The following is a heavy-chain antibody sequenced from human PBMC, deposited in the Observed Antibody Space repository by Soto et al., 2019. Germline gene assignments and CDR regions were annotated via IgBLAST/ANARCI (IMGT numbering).Heavy chain of an antibody. CDR2: IYHSGST. J-gene: IGHJ6*02. CDR3: ASRTVLRFLEWLPRRNYYYGMDV. CDR1: GYSISSGYY. Sequence: SETLSLTCAVSGYSISSGYYWGWIRQPPGKGLEWIGSIYHSGSTYYNPSLKSRVTISVDTSKNQFSLKLSSVTAADTAVYYCASRTVLRFLEWLPRRNYYYGMDVWGQGTTATVSS. V-gene: IGHV4-38-2*01. D-gene: IGHD3-3*01.